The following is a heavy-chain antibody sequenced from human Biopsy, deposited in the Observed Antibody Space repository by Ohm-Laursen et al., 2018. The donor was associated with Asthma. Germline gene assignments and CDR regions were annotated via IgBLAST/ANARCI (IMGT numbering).Heavy chain of an antibody. V-gene: IGHV3-7*01. D-gene: IGHD3-3*02. Sequence: SLRLSCTASGFTFGDYWMSWVRQVPGRGLEWVANIKHDGSENNHVDSLKGRFTISRDNAKNSLYLQMNSRRAEDTAVYYCARTFHFWSPYHAEHYQLWGQGTLVTVSS. CDR1: GFTFGDYW. CDR2: IKHDGSEN. CDR3: ARTFHFWSPYHAEHYQL. J-gene: IGHJ1*01.